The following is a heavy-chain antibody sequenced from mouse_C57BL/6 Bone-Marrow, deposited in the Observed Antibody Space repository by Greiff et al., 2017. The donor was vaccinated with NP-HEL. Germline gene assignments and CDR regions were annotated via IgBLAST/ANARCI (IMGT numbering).Heavy chain of an antibody. CDR1: GFTFSSYA. V-gene: IGHV5-9-1*02. J-gene: IGHJ4*01. D-gene: IGHD1-1*01. CDR3: TRLLFYYAMDY. CDR2: ISSGGDYI. Sequence: DVQLVESGEGLVKPGGSLKLSCAASGFTFSSYAMSWVRQTPEKRLEWVAYISSGGDYIYYADTVKGRFTISRDNARNTLYLQMSSLKSEDTAMYYCTRLLFYYAMDYWGQGTSVTVSS.